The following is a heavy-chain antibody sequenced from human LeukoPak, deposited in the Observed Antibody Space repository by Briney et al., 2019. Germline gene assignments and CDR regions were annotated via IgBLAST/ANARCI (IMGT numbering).Heavy chain of an antibody. CDR2: ISGSGGST. V-gene: IGHV3-23*01. Sequence: PGGSLRLSCAASGFTFSSYAISWVRQAPGKGLEWVSAISGSGGSTYYADSVKGRFTISRDNSKNTLYLQMNSLRAEDTAVYYCAKALSRQLLPFDYWGQGTLVTVSS. CDR1: GFTFSSYA. D-gene: IGHD2-2*01. J-gene: IGHJ4*02. CDR3: AKALSRQLLPFDY.